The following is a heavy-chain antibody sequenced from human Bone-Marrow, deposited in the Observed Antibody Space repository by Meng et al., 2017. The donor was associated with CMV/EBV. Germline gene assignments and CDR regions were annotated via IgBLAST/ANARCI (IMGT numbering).Heavy chain of an antibody. J-gene: IGHJ4*02. CDR2: INPNSGGT. V-gene: IGHV1-2*02. Sequence: ASVKVSCKASGDTFSTYAISWVRQAPGQGLEWMGWINPNSGGTNYAQKFQGRVTMTRDTSISTAYMELSRLRSDDTAVYYCAREGAYCGGDCYQGLDYWGQGTLVTVSS. CDR1: GDTFSTYA. CDR3: AREGAYCGGDCYQGLDY. D-gene: IGHD2-21*01.